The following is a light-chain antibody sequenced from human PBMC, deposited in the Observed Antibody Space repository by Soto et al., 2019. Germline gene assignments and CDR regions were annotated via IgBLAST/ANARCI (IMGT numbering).Light chain of an antibody. Sequence: QSVLTQPASVSGSAGQSITISCTGTSSDVGGYNYVSWYQQHSGKAPKLMIYDVSNRPSGVSNRFSGSKSGNTASLTISGLQAEDEADYYCGSYASSSTLFVFATGPQVTVL. CDR2: DVS. CDR1: SSDVGGYNY. J-gene: IGLJ1*01. V-gene: IGLV2-14*01. CDR3: GSYASSSTLFV.